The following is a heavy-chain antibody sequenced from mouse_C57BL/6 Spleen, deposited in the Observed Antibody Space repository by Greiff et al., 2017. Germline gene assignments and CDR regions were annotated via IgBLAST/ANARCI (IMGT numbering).Heavy chain of an antibody. CDR1: GYTFTSYW. J-gene: IGHJ1*03. V-gene: IGHV1-72*01. D-gene: IGHD1-1*01. CDR3: ARSSLYGSSYQWYFDV. Sequence: QVQLQQPGAELVKPGASVKLSCKASGYTFTSYWMHWVKQRPGRGLEWIGRIDPNSGGTKYNEKFKSRATLTVDKPSSTAYMQLSSLTSEDSAVYYCARSSLYGSSYQWYFDVWGTGTTVTVSS. CDR2: IDPNSGGT.